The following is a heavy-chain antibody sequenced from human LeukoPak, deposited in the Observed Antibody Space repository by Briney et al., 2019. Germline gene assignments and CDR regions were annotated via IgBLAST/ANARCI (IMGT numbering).Heavy chain of an antibody. Sequence: GGSLRLSCAASGFTFSSYAMSWVRQAPGKGLERVSTIRGSGGSTNYADSVKGRFTISRDNYKNTLYLQMNTLRAEDTAVYYCATHPGVAVADPPYFQHWGQGTLVTVSS. CDR3: ATHPGVAVADPPYFQH. CDR1: GFTFSSYA. D-gene: IGHD6-19*01. J-gene: IGHJ1*01. V-gene: IGHV3-23*01. CDR2: IRGSGGST.